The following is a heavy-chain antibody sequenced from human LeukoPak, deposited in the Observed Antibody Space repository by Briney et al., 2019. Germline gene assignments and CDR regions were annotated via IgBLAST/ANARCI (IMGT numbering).Heavy chain of an antibody. J-gene: IGHJ4*02. D-gene: IGHD3-10*01. CDR3: ASAGGSGRIPFDY. CDR1: GFTFSSHS. V-gene: IGHV3-21*01. Sequence: GGSLRLSCAASGFTFSSHSMNWVRQAPGKGLEWVSSISSSSSYIYYADSVRGRFTIPRDNAKNSLYLQMNSLRAEDTAVYYCASAGGSGRIPFDYWGQGTLVTVSS. CDR2: ISSSSSYI.